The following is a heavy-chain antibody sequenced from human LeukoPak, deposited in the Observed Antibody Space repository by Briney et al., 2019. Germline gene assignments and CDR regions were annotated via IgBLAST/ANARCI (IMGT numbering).Heavy chain of an antibody. CDR1: GFTVSSNY. V-gene: IGHV3-53*01. Sequence: SGGSLRLSCAASGFTVSSNYISWVRQAPGEGLEWVSVIYSGGNTYYADSVKGRFTISGDNSKNTLYRQLNSLRAGDTAVYYCARGRFNYNNSGYSSFYHCGQGTLVTVSS. CDR3: ARGRFNYNNSGYSSFYH. D-gene: IGHD3-22*01. CDR2: IYSGGNT. J-gene: IGHJ4*02.